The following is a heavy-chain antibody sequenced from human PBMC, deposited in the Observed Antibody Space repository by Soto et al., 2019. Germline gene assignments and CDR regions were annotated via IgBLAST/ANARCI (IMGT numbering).Heavy chain of an antibody. J-gene: IGHJ4*02. CDR2: IYYSGST. CDR3: ARYDFWRGYYFDY. V-gene: IGHV4-30-4*01. Sequence: TLSLTCTVSGGSISSGDYYWSWIRQPPGKGLEWIGYIYYSGSTYYNPSLKSRVTISVDTSKNQFSLKLSSVTAADTAVYYCARYDFWRGYYFDYWGQGTLVTVSS. CDR1: GGSISSGDYY. D-gene: IGHD3-3*01.